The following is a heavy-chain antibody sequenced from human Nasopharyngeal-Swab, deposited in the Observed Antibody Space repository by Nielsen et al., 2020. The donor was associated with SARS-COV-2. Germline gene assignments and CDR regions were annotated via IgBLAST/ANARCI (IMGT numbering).Heavy chain of an antibody. Sequence: LSLTCSAPGFRFRSYWLHWVRQAPAKSLDWVSNIKEDGSEKYYVDSVKGRFTISRDNAKNSLYLQMNSLRAEDTAVYYCAGGNSADHWGQGTLVTVSA. D-gene: IGHD4-23*01. J-gene: IGHJ4*02. V-gene: IGHV3-7*03. CDR3: AGGNSADH. CDR2: IKEDGSEK. CDR1: GFRFRSYW.